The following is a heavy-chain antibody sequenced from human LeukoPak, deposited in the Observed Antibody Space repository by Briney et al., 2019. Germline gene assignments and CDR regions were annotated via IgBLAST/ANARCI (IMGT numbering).Heavy chain of an antibody. CDR1: GGTFSSYA. Sequence: ASVKVSCKASGGTFSSYAISCVRQAPGQGLEWMGGIIPIFGTANYAQKFQGRVTITTDESTSTAYMELSSLRSEDTAVYYCARGGIWDFWRYIRHWGQGTLVTVSS. D-gene: IGHD3-3*01. V-gene: IGHV1-69*05. CDR3: ARGGIWDFWRYIRH. J-gene: IGHJ4*02. CDR2: IIPIFGTA.